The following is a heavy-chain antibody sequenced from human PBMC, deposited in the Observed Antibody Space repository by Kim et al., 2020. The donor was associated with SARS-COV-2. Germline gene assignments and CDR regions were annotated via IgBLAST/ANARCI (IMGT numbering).Heavy chain of an antibody. J-gene: IGHJ4*02. Sequence: STNYNPSLKSRVTISVDTSKNQFSLKLSSVTAADTAVYYCASAAAGTLDYWGQGTLVTVSS. CDR3: ASAAAGTLDY. V-gene: IGHV4-34*01. CDR2: ST. D-gene: IGHD6-13*01.